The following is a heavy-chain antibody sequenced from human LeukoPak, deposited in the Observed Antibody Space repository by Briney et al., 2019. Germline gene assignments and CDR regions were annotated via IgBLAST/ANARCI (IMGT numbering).Heavy chain of an antibody. CDR2: INPDTGDK. CDR1: GYTFTNYR. J-gene: IGHJ4*02. V-gene: IGHV1-8*03. CDR3: ARTTSMTTSGYDY. Sequence: ASVKVSCKASGYTFTNYRINWVRQASGQGLEWMTWINPDTGDKGYARKFQDRVTITTDTSISTAYMELSSLSSEDTAVYFCARTTSMTTSGYDYWGQGTLVTVSS. D-gene: IGHD4-17*01.